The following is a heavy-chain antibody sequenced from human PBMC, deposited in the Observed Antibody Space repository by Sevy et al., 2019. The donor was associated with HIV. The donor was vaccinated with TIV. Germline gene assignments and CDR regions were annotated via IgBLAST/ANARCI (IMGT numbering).Heavy chain of an antibody. Sequence: GGSLRLSCAVSGLTLSNYWMSWVRQAPGKGLEWVANIDQDGSDRYYVDSVKGRFTISRDNAKNSLYLQMNSLRAEDTAVYYCARDLFSGSYYENYWGQGTLVTVSS. CDR1: GLTLSNYW. CDR3: ARDLFSGSYYENY. J-gene: IGHJ4*02. CDR2: IDQDGSDR. D-gene: IGHD1-26*01. V-gene: IGHV3-7*01.